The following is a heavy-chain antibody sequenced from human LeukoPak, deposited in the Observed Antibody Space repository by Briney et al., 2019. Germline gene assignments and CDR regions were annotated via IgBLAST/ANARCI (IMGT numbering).Heavy chain of an antibody. CDR3: AKIGAVAGTYFQH. CDR1: GGSISSSSYY. D-gene: IGHD6-19*01. Sequence: SETLSLTCTVSGGSISSSSYYWGWIRQPPEKGLEWIGSIYYSGSTYYNPSLKSRVTISVDTSKNQFSLKLGSVTAADTAVYYCAKIGAVAGTYFQHWGQGTLVTVSS. V-gene: IGHV4-39*01. CDR2: IYYSGST. J-gene: IGHJ1*01.